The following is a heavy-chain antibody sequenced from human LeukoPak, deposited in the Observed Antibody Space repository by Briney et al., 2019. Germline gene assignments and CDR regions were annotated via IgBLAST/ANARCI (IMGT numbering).Heavy chain of an antibody. Sequence: GGFLRLSCAASGFTFSDYAMHWVRQAPGKELEYVSAISSNGGSIHYANSVKGRFTISRDNSKNTLYLQMDSLRAEDMAVYYCARDTCGRGSGWHLYWYFDLWGRGTLVTVSS. J-gene: IGHJ2*01. D-gene: IGHD6-19*01. V-gene: IGHV3-64*01. CDR2: ISSNGGSI. CDR1: GFTFSDYA. CDR3: ARDTCGRGSGWHLYWYFDL.